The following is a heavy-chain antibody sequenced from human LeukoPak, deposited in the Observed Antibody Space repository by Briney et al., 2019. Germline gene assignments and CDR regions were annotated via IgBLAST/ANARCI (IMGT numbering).Heavy chain of an antibody. J-gene: IGHJ4*02. CDR3: ARFSGTYYFDY. D-gene: IGHD1-26*01. Sequence: GGSLRLSCAASGFTVSTNYMSWVRQAPGKGLEWVSVFYSGGDIYYADSVKGRFTISRDYSKNTLYLQMNSLRAEDTAVYYCARFSGTYYFDYWGQETLVTVPS. CDR1: GFTVSTNY. V-gene: IGHV3-66*01. CDR2: FYSGGDI.